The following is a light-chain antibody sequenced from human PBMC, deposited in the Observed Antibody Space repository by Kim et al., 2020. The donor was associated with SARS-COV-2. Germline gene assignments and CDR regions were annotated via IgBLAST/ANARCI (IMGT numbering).Light chain of an antibody. CDR1: QNINSW. Sequence: DIQMTQSPSTLSASVGDRVTITCRASQNINSWLAWYQQKPGKAPKLLIYKASSLESGVPSRFSGSGSGTEFTLTISLQPDDFATYYCQQYNAHRTFGQVTKVDIK. CDR3: QQYNAHRT. CDR2: KAS. V-gene: IGKV1-5*03. J-gene: IGKJ1*01.